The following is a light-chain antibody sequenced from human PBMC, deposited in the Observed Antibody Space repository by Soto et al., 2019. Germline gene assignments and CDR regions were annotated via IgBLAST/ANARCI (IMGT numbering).Light chain of an antibody. CDR3: QQTYNTPWT. Sequence: DIPMTQSPSSLSPSVGDRVTITCRASQIIETYLNWYQQKPGRAPNPLIFAASHLQSGVPSRFSGSGSGTDFTLTISSLQPEDFATYYCQQTYNTPWTFGQGTRVEIK. J-gene: IGKJ1*01. CDR1: QIIETY. CDR2: AAS. V-gene: IGKV1-39*01.